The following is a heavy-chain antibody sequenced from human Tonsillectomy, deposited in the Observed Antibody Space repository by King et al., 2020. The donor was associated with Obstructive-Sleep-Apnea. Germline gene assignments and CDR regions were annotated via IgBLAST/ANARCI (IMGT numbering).Heavy chain of an antibody. CDR2: IRSEDFGRTT. Sequence: VQLVESGGGLVQPGRSLRLSCSASGFTFGDYGLNWFRQAPGKGLEWVGFIRSEDFGRTTEYAASVKGRFTISRDDSKNIAYLQMNRLKTEDTAVYHCSRVGSFGYWGQGTLVIVSS. V-gene: IGHV3-49*03. J-gene: IGHJ4*02. CDR1: GFTFGDYG. CDR3: SRVGSFGY. D-gene: IGHD1-26*01.